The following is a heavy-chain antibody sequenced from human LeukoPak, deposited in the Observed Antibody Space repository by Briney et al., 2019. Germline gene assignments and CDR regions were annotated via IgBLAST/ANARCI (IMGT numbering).Heavy chain of an antibody. CDR3: ARGGSYLSAFDI. Sequence: ETLSLTCAVYGGSFSGYYWSWVRQAPGKGLGWVSIIYSGGSTFYADSVKGRFTISRDNSKNTLYLQMNSLRAEDTAVYYCARGGSYLSAFDIWGQGTMVTVSS. D-gene: IGHD1-26*01. J-gene: IGHJ3*02. CDR2: IYSGGST. CDR1: GGSFSGYY. V-gene: IGHV3-53*01.